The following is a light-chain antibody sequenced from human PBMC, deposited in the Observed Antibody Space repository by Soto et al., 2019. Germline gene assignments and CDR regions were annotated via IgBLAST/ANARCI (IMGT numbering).Light chain of an antibody. Sequence: QSVLTQPASVSGSPGQSITISCTGTSSDVGNYNLVSWYQQDPGKPPKLMIYEGSRRPSGVSNRFSGSKSGNTASLTISGLQTEDEADYFCCSYAGSNTWVFGGGTKLTVL. J-gene: IGLJ3*02. CDR3: CSYAGSNTWV. CDR2: EGS. CDR1: SSDVGNYNL. V-gene: IGLV2-23*01.